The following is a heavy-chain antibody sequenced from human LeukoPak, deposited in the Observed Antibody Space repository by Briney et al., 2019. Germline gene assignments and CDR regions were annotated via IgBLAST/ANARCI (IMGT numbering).Heavy chain of an antibody. Sequence: GESLKISCKGSGDSFTNYWIGWVRQMPGKGLEWMGIIYPGDSDTRYSPSFQGQVTISADKSISIAYLQWSSLKASDTAMYYCARHRVPGILDSAFDIWGQGTMVTVSS. CDR3: ARHRVPGILDSAFDI. J-gene: IGHJ3*02. V-gene: IGHV5-51*01. CDR1: GDSFTNYW. CDR2: IYPGDSDT. D-gene: IGHD6-13*01.